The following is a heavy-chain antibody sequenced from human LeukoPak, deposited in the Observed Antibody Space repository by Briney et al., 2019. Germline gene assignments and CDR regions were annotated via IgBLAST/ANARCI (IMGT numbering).Heavy chain of an antibody. V-gene: IGHV4-4*07. CDR1: GGSISSYY. Sequence: SETLPLTCTVSGGSISSYYWSWTRQPAGKGLEWIGRIGLIYTTESTESTNYNPSLKSRVTMSVDTSKNQFSLKLTSVTAADTAVYYCARNLLPYSGSYYNWFDPWGQGTLVTVSS. CDR2: IGLIYTTESTEST. CDR3: ARNLLPYSGSYYNWFDP. D-gene: IGHD1-26*01. J-gene: IGHJ5*02.